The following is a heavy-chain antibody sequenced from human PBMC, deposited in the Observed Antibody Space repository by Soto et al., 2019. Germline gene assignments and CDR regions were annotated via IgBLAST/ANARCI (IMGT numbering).Heavy chain of an antibody. J-gene: IGHJ6*02. D-gene: IGHD3-3*01. V-gene: IGHV1-2*04. CDR1: GYTFTGYY. CDR3: ASDVPGSYFAIGYPMDYYYCDGMDV. Sequence: ASVKVSCKASGYTFTGYYMHWVRQAPGQGLEWMGWINPNSGGTNYAQKFQGWVTMTRDTSISTAYMELSRLRSDDTAVYYCASDVPGSYFAIGYPMDYYYCDGMDVWGQGTTVTVSS. CDR2: INPNSGGT.